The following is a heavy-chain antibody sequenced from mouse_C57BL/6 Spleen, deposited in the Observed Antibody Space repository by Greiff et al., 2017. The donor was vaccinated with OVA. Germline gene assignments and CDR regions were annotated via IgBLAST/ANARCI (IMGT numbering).Heavy chain of an antibody. Sequence: VQLQQSGPELVKPGASVKISCKASGYTFTDYYMNWVKQSHGKSLEWIGDINPNNGGTSYNQKFKGKATLTVDKSSSTAYMELRSLTSEDSAVYYCAAYYSSPWGQGTLVTVSA. CDR2: INPNNGGT. V-gene: IGHV1-26*01. D-gene: IGHD2-5*01. J-gene: IGHJ3*01. CDR1: GYTFTDYY. CDR3: AAYYSSP.